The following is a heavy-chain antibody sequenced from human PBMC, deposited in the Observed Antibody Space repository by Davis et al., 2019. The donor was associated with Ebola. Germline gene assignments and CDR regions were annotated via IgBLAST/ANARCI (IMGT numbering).Heavy chain of an antibody. J-gene: IGHJ6*04. V-gene: IGHV7-4-1*02. CDR1: GYTFTSFA. Sequence: ASVKVSCKASGYTFTSFAMNWVRQAPGQGPEWMGWINTDTGNPTYVQGFTGRFVFSLDTSVSTAYLQINGLKAEDTGVYYCARGSYGYYYGMDVWGKGTTVTVSS. CDR3: ARGSYGYYYGMDV. CDR2: INTDTGNP. D-gene: IGHD5-18*01.